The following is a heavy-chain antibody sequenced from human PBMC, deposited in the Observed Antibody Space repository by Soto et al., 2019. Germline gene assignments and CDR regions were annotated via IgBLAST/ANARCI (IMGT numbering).Heavy chain of an antibody. V-gene: IGHV3-33*01. CDR2: IWYDGSNK. Sequence: GGSLRLSCAASGFTFNAYGMHWVRQAPGKGLDWVAGIWYDGSNKYYADSVKGRFSISKDFSKNTLFLQMNSLRAEDTAVYYCAREMGYCSGDICYFDYRGQGILVTVSP. CDR3: AREMGYCSGDICYFDY. CDR1: GFTFNAYG. D-gene: IGHD2-15*01. J-gene: IGHJ4*02.